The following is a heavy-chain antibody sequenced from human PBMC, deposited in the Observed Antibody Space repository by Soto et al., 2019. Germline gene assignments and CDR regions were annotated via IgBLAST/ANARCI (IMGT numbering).Heavy chain of an antibody. CDR3: AREGRGKKAGYNGLVSLGY. CDR1: GSRFSNYV. J-gene: IGHJ4*02. Sequence: QVQLVQSGAEVKTPGSSLKVSCKVSGSRFSNYVISWVRQVPGHGLEWLGRIIPIFNSTKYAQNFQGRVTITADKSTSTASLELSSLRSDDTAVYFCAREGRGKKAGYNGLVSLGYWGQGTLVTVSS. CDR2: IIPIFNST. V-gene: IGHV1-69*06. D-gene: IGHD2-2*02.